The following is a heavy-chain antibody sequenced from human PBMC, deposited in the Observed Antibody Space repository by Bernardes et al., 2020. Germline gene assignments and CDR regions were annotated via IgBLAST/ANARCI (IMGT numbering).Heavy chain of an antibody. CDR1: GFTFSSYV. CDR2: ISYDGSNK. Sequence: GGSLRLSCAASGFTFSSYVMHWVRQAPGKGLEWVAVISYDGSNKYYADSVKGRFTISRDNSKNTLYLQMNSLRAEDTAVYYCAKDRMAGAYYYYMDVWGKGTTVTVSS. J-gene: IGHJ6*03. CDR3: AKDRMAGAYYYYMDV. V-gene: IGHV3-30*18. D-gene: IGHD2-15*01.